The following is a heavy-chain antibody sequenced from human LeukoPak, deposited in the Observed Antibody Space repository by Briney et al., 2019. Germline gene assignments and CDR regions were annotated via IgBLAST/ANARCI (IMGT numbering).Heavy chain of an antibody. CDR3: ARGGNIWSGLLGRNWFDP. CDR1: GGSFRGYY. J-gene: IGHJ5*02. V-gene: IGHV4-34*01. D-gene: IGHD3-3*01. CDR2: VNHSGST. Sequence: SETLPLTCAVYGGSFRGYYWSWIRQPPGTGLEWIGGVNHSGSTNYNPSLKSRVTISEDTSKNQFSLKLSSVTAADTAVYYCARGGNIWSGLLGRNWFDPWGQGTLVTVSS.